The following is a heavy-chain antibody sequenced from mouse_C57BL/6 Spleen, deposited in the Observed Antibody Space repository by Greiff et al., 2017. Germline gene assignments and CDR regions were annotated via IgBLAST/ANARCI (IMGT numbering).Heavy chain of an antibody. J-gene: IGHJ3*01. Sequence: VQLQQSGAELVRPGASVKLSCTASGFNIKDYYMHWVKQRPEQGLEWIGRIDPEDGDTEYAPKFQGKATMTAYTSSNTAYLQLSILTSEDTAVYYCTTSSYYYGSSYIFAYWGQGTLVTVSA. V-gene: IGHV14-1*01. CDR1: GFNIKDYY. CDR2: IDPEDGDT. CDR3: TTSSYYYGSSYIFAY. D-gene: IGHD1-1*01.